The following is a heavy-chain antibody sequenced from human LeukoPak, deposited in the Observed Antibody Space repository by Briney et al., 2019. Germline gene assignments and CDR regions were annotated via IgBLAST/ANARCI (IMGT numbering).Heavy chain of an antibody. CDR2: ISSSSSYI. J-gene: IGHJ3*02. CDR1: GFTFISYS. D-gene: IGHD3-22*01. CDR3: ARDHHRRHYDSQARDTFDI. Sequence: GGSLRLSCAASGFTFISYSMNWVRQAPGKGLEWVSSISSSSSYIYYADSVKGRFTISRDNAKDSLYLQMNSLRDEDTAVYYCARDHHRRHYDSQARDTFDIWGQGTMVTVSS. V-gene: IGHV3-21*01.